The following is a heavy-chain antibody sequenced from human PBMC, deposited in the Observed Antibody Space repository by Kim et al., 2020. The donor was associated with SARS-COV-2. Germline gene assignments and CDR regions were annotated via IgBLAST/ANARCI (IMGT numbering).Heavy chain of an antibody. D-gene: IGHD6-13*01. J-gene: IGHJ4*02. CDR1: GFTFSIYA. CDR2: ISGDGVAT. Sequence: RGSLRLSCAASGFTFSIYAMSWVRQTPGKGLEWVSAISGDGVATYYTDSVKGRFTISRDNSQNTLYLQMNSLTAEDTAIYYCAKDLQPSTSWYEVFDYWGQGTLVTVSS. V-gene: IGHV3-23*01. CDR3: AKDLQPSTSWYEVFDY.